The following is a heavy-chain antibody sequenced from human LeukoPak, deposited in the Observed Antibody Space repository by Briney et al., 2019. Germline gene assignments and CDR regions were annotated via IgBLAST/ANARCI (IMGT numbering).Heavy chain of an antibody. J-gene: IGHJ6*02. Sequence: GGSLRLSCAASGFTFSSYWMSWVRQAPGKGLEWVANIKQDGSEKYYVDSVKGRFTISRDNAKNSLYLQMNSLRAEDTAVYHCARGGNVFYYYGMDVWGQGTTVTVSS. D-gene: IGHD4-23*01. V-gene: IGHV3-7*01. CDR3: ARGGNVFYYYGMDV. CDR1: GFTFSSYW. CDR2: IKQDGSEK.